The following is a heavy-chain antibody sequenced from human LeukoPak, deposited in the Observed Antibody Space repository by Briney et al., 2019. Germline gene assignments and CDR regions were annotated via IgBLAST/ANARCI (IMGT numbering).Heavy chain of an antibody. J-gene: IGHJ4*02. Sequence: SETLTLTCAVSGFSFTSGFYWGWIRQPPGKGLEWIGSSYHSGSTYYNPSLKSRVTISVDTSKNQFSLNLRSVTATDTAVYYCARQGPYCGGDCSNYFDFWGQGTLVTVS. CDR2: SYHSGST. CDR1: GFSFTSGFY. V-gene: IGHV4-38-2*01. D-gene: IGHD2-21*01. CDR3: ARQGPYCGGDCSNYFDF.